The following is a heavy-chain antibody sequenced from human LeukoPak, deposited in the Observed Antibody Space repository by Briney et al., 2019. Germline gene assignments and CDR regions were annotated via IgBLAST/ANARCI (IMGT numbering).Heavy chain of an antibody. CDR2: ISGSGGST. CDR3: AKTIGPPYYFDY. CDR1: GFTFSSYA. Sequence: GGSLRLSCAASGFTFSSYAMSWVRQAPGKGLEWVSVISGSGGSTYYADSVKGRFTISRDNSKNTLYLQMNSLRAEDTAVYYCAKTIGPPYYFDYWGQGTLVTVSS. D-gene: IGHD2/OR15-2a*01. J-gene: IGHJ4*02. V-gene: IGHV3-23*01.